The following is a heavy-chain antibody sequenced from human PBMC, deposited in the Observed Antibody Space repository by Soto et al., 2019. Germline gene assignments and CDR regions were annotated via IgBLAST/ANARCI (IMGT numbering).Heavy chain of an antibody. CDR2: IYHSGST. Sequence: PSETLSLTCAVSGGSISSGGYSWSWIRQPPGKGLEWIGYIYHSGSTYYNPSLKSRVTISVDRSKNQFSLKLSSVTAADTAVYYCARGDYYYDSSGYQYYFDYWGQGTLVTVYS. CDR1: GGSISSGGYS. CDR3: ARGDYYYDSSGYQYYFDY. V-gene: IGHV4-30-2*01. J-gene: IGHJ4*02. D-gene: IGHD3-22*01.